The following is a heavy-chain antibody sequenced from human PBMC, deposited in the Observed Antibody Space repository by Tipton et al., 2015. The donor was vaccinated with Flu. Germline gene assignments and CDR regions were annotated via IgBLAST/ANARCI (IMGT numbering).Heavy chain of an antibody. CDR2: ISSSSSYI. CDR1: GFTFSSYS. Sequence: SLRLSCAASGFTFSSYSMNWVRQAPGKGLEWVSSISSSSSYIYYADSVKGRFTISRDNAKNSLYLQMNSLRAEDTAVYYCARGARFYCSGGSCHPDYWGQGALVTVSS. V-gene: IGHV3-21*01. CDR3: ARGARFYCSGGSCHPDY. D-gene: IGHD2-15*01. J-gene: IGHJ4*02.